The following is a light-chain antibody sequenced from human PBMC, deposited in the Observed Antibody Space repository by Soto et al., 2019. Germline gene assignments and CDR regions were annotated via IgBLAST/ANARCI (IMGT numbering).Light chain of an antibody. J-gene: IGKJ1*01. Sequence: AIQMTQPPFSLYASVGDRVTISCRASQGIGNALGWYQQKPGKPPKVPIYGASNLQSGVPPRFSGSGSGTDFTLTISSLQPDDFATYYCQQYKSYSKTFGQGTKVDIK. CDR3: QQYKSYSKT. CDR1: QGIGNA. CDR2: GAS. V-gene: IGKV1-6*01.